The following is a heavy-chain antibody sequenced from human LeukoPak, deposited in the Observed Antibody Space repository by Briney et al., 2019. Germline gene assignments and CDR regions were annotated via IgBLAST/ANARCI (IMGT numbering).Heavy chain of an antibody. D-gene: IGHD6-25*01. J-gene: IGHJ6*02. CDR1: GFTFSSYA. CDR2: ISGSGGST. V-gene: IGHV3-23*01. CDR3: VPSGLIRRDGMDV. Sequence: PGGSLRLSCSASGFTFSSYAMSSVRQAPGKGLEGGSSISGSGGSTYYADSVKSRFTSPRDNAKNTLYLQMNSLRAEDTAVYYSVPSGLIRRDGMDVWGQGTTVTVSS.